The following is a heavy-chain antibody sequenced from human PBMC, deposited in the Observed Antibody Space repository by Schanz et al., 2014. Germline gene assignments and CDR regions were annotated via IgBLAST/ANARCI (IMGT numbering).Heavy chain of an antibody. J-gene: IGHJ4*02. CDR1: TFTFSSDW. CDR2: ISGSGGST. D-gene: IGHD3-10*01. Sequence: EVQLVESGGGLVQPGGSLRLSCAASTFTFSSDWMSWVRQAPGKGLEWVSAISGSGGSTYYADSVKGRFTISRDNSKNTLYLQMNSLRAEDTAVYYCARIGGSVFDYWAQGTLVTVSS. V-gene: IGHV3-23*04. CDR3: ARIGGSVFDY.